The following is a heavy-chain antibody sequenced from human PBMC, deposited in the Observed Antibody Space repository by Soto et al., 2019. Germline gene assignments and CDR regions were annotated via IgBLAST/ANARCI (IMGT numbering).Heavy chain of an antibody. J-gene: IGHJ3*02. V-gene: IGHV1-69*13. CDR2: IIPIFGTA. CDR3: ARVRLRSDAFDI. CDR1: GGPFSSYS. Sequence: SVKVSCKASGGPFSSYSISWVRRAPGQGLEWMGGIIPIFGTANYAQKFQGRVTITADESTSTAYMELSSLRSEDTAVYYCARVRLRSDAFDIWGQGTMVPSPQ.